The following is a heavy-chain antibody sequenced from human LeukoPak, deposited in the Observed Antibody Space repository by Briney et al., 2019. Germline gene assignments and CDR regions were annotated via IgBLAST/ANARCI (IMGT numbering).Heavy chain of an antibody. CDR1: GYTLTELS. CDR3: ATDPGYYDSSNY. D-gene: IGHD3-22*01. V-gene: IGHV1-24*01. CDR2: FDPEDGET. Sequence: GASVKVSCKVSGYTLTELSMHWVRQAPGKGLEWMGGFDPEDGETIYAQKFQGRVTMTEDTSTDTAYMELSSLRSEDTAVYYCATDPGYYDSSNYWGQGTLVTVSS. J-gene: IGHJ4*02.